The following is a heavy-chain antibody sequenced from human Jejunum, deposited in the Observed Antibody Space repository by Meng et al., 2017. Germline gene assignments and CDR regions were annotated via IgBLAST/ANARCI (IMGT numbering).Heavy chain of an antibody. CDR2: ITPDGRSK. CDR1: GFTVSSYW. Sequence: VWLFGSGGGLVLPGGSLRLTCPTAGFTVSSYWMHLIRQATGKVLWWVSRITPDGRSKSYADCVKGRFTISRDSDKNTLYLQMNSLRAEDTAVYYCVRDKDGYNYWGQGTLVTVSS. J-gene: IGHJ4*02. V-gene: IGHV3-74*01. D-gene: IGHD5-24*01. CDR3: VRDKDGYNY.